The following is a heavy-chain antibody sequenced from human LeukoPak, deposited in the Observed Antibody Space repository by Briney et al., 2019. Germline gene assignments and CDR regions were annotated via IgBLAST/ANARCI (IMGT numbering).Heavy chain of an antibody. CDR2: ISAYNGNT. CDR3: ARGRPNFWSGYSLSRNWFDP. CDR1: GGTFSNYA. D-gene: IGHD3-3*01. Sequence: ASVKVSCKASGGTFSNYAISWVRQAPGQGLEWMGWISAYNGNTNYAQKFQGRVTITRNTSISTAYMELSSLRSEDTAVYYCARGRPNFWSGYSLSRNWFDPWGQGTLVTVSS. V-gene: IGHV1-8*03. J-gene: IGHJ5*02.